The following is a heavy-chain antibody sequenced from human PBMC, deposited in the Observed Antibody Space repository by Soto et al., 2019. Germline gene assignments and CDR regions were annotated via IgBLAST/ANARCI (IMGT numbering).Heavy chain of an antibody. CDR3: AGGRIAAAQGFDY. CDR1: GYTFTSYA. CDR2: INACNGNT. V-gene: IGHV1-3*01. J-gene: IGHJ4*02. Sequence: ASVKVSCKASGYTFTSYAMHWVRQAPGQRLEWMGWINACNGNTKYSQKFQGRVTITRDTSASTAYMELSSLRSEDTAVYYCAGGRIAAAQGFDYWGQGTMVTVST. D-gene: IGHD6-13*01.